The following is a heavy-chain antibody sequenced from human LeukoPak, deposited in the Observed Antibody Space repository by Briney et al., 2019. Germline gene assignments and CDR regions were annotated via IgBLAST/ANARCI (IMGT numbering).Heavy chain of an antibody. CDR2: ISGSGGST. Sequence: GGSLRLSCAASGFTFSSYAMSWVRQAPGKGLEWVSAISGSGGSTYYADSVKGRFTISRDNSKNTLYLQMNSLRAEDTAVYYCAKIPTYYYDSSGYYYDYWGQGTLVTVSS. CDR3: AKIPTYYYDSSGYYYDY. J-gene: IGHJ4*02. CDR1: GFTFSSYA. V-gene: IGHV3-23*01. D-gene: IGHD3-22*01.